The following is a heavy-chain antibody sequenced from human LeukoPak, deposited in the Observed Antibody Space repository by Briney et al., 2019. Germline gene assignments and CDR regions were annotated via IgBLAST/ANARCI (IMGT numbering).Heavy chain of an antibody. CDR3: ARVFPAEDYFDY. CDR1: GGSFSGYY. J-gene: IGHJ4*02. CDR2: ISHSGST. Sequence: KPSETLSLTCAVYGGSFSGYYWSWIRQPPGKGLEWIGEISHSGSTNYNPSLKSRVTISVDTSKNQFSLKLSSVTAADTAVYYCARVFPAEDYFDYWGQGTLVTVSS. D-gene: IGHD2-2*01. V-gene: IGHV4-34*01.